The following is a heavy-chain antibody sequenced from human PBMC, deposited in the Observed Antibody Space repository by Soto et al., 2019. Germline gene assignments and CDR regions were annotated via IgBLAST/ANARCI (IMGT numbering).Heavy chain of an antibody. CDR2: ISSSSSYI. J-gene: IGHJ3*02. D-gene: IGHD1-7*01. Sequence: GGSLRLSCAASGFTFSSYSMNWVRQAPGKGLEWVSSISSSSSYIYYADSVKGRFTISRDNAKNSLYLQMNSLRAEDPAVYYCASGELELRAFDIWGQGTMVTVSS. V-gene: IGHV3-21*01. CDR1: GFTFSSYS. CDR3: ASGELELRAFDI.